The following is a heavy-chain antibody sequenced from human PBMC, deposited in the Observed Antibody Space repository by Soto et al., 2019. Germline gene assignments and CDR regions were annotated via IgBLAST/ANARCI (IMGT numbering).Heavy chain of an antibody. CDR1: GFTFSTYA. CDR2: ISGSDGDT. J-gene: IGHJ4*02. Sequence: EVQLLESGGGLVQPGGSLRLSCAASGFTFSTYAMTWVRQAPGKGLEWVSGISGSDGDTYYADSVKGRFTFSRDNSKNTLYLQMNSLGAEDTAVYYCARHLHYFDYWGQGTLVTVSS. V-gene: IGHV3-23*01. CDR3: ARHLHYFDY.